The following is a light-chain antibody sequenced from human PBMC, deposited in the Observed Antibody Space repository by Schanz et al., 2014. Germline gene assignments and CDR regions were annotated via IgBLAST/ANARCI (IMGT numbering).Light chain of an antibody. J-gene: IGKJ1*01. V-gene: IGKV3-11*01. CDR3: QKYSSALWT. CDR1: QSVSSY. Sequence: EIVLTQSPATLSLSPGERATLSCRASQSVSSYLAWYQQKPGQAPRLLIYDASNRATGIPARFSGSGSGTDFTLTISSLEPEDVATYYCQKYSSALWTFGQGTKVEIK. CDR2: DAS.